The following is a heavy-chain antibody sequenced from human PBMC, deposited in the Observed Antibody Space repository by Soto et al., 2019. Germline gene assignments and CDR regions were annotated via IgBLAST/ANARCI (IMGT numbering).Heavy chain of an antibody. CDR1: GGSFSGYY. J-gene: IGHJ5*02. D-gene: IGHD3-10*01. V-gene: IGHV4-34*01. CDR2: INHSGST. Sequence: SETLSLTCAVYGGSFSGYYWSWIRQPPGKGLEWIGEINHSGSTNYNPSLKSRVTISVDTSKNQFSLKLSSVTAADTAVYYCARTMVRGVIIRSNWFDPWGQGTLVTVSS. CDR3: ARTMVRGVIIRSNWFDP.